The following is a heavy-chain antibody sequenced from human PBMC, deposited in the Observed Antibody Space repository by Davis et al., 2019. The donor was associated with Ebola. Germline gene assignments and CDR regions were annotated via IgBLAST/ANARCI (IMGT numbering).Heavy chain of an antibody. V-gene: IGHV3-7*03. CDR2: IKQDGSEK. D-gene: IGHD3-22*01. CDR3: ARDPYYYDSSGYCY. CDR1: GFTFSSYW. J-gene: IGHJ4*02. Sequence: GGSLRLSCAASGFTFSSYWMSWVRQAPGKGLEWVANIKQDGSEKYYVDSVKGRFTISRDISRNTVYLQMNGLRTEDTAVYYCARDPYYYDSSGYCYWGQGTLVTVSS.